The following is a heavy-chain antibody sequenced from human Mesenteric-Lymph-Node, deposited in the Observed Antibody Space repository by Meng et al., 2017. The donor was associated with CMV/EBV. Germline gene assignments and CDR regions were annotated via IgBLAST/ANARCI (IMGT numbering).Heavy chain of an antibody. Sequence: FNFSSDSMNWVSQAPGKGLEWVSSISSSSSYIYYADSVKGRFTISRDNAKNSLYLQMNSLRAEDTAVYYCARGAIFGVVIIKGYVDYWGQGTLVTVSS. V-gene: IGHV3-21*01. D-gene: IGHD3-3*01. CDR1: FNFSSDS. J-gene: IGHJ4*02. CDR3: ARGAIFGVVIIKGYVDY. CDR2: ISSSSSYI.